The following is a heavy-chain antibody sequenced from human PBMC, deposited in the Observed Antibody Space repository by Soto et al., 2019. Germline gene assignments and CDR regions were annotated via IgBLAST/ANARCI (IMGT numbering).Heavy chain of an antibody. J-gene: IGHJ4*02. CDR2: INAGNGNT. CDR1: GYTFTSYA. V-gene: IGHV1-3*05. D-gene: IGHD6-19*01. Sequence: QVQLVQSGAEEKKPGASVKVSCKASGYTFTSYAMHWVRQAPGQRLEWMGWINAGNGNTKYSQKFQGRVTITRDTSASTAYKELSRQRSEDTAVYYCARHGSGCDYWGQGTLVTVSS. CDR3: ARHGSGCDY.